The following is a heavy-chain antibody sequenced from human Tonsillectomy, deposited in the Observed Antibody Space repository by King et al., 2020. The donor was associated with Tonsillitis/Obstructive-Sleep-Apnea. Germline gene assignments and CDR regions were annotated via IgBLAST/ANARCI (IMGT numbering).Heavy chain of an antibody. CDR1: GGSISSGGYY. Sequence: LQLQESGPGLVKPSQTLSLTCTVSGGSISSGGYYWSWIRQHPGKGLEWIGYIYYSGSTYYNPSLKSRVTISVDTSKNQFSLKLSSVTAADTAVYYCAREGPSYYYYVMDVWGQGPTVTVSS. V-gene: IGHV4-31*03. CDR3: AREGPSYYYYVMDV. J-gene: IGHJ6*02. CDR2: IYYSGST.